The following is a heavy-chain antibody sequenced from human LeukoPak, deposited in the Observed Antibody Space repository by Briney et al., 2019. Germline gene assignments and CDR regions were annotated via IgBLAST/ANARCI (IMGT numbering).Heavy chain of an antibody. CDR1: GGSISSSSYY. D-gene: IGHD3-10*01. J-gene: IGHJ6*02. V-gene: IGHV4-39*07. CDR2: IYYSGST. Sequence: SETLSLTCTVSGGSISSSSYYWGWIRQPPGKGLEWIGSIYYSGSTYYNPSLKSRVTISVDTSKNQFSLKLSSVTAADTAVYYCARDRTYEYYYGRPNEGEGNYYYGMDVWGQGTTVTVSS. CDR3: ARDRTYEYYYGRPNEGEGNYYYGMDV.